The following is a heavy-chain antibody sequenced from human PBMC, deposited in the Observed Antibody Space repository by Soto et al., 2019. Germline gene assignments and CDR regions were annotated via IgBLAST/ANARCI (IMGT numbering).Heavy chain of an antibody. Sequence: ASVKVSCKASGYTFTSYAMHWVRQAPGQRLEWMGWINAGNGNTKYSQKFQGGVTITRGTSASTAYMELSSLRSEDTAVYYCARDQGITTFGVYSMYYYGMDVWGQGTTVTVSS. D-gene: IGHD3-3*01. CDR3: ARDQGITTFGVYSMYYYGMDV. CDR2: INAGNGNT. J-gene: IGHJ6*02. CDR1: GYTFTSYA. V-gene: IGHV1-3*01.